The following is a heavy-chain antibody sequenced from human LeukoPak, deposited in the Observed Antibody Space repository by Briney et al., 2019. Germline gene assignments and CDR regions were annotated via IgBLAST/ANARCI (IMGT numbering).Heavy chain of an antibody. J-gene: IGHJ6*02. Sequence: SETLSLTCTVSGGSISSYYWSWIRQPPGKGLEWIGYIYYSGSTNYNPCLKSRVTISVDTSKNQFSLKLSSVTAADTAVYYCARMGGGQYDYYGMDVWGQGTTVTVSS. D-gene: IGHD4-23*01. CDR3: ARMGGGQYDYYGMDV. CDR1: GGSISSYY. CDR2: IYYSGST. V-gene: IGHV4-59*01.